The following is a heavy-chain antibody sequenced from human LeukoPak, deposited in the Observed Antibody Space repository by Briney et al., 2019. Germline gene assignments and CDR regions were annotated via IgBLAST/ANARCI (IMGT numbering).Heavy chain of an antibody. CDR1: GFIFSDYY. CDR2: ISSGGSFI. CDR3: AREPYYDSSGYCLDY. J-gene: IGHJ4*02. Sequence: GGSLRLSCAASGFIFSDYYMSWIRQAPGKGLEWVSYISSGGSFIYYADSVKGRFTISRDNAKNSLYLQMNSLRAEDTAVYYCAREPYYDSSGYCLDYWGQGTLVTVSS. V-gene: IGHV3-11*01. D-gene: IGHD3-22*01.